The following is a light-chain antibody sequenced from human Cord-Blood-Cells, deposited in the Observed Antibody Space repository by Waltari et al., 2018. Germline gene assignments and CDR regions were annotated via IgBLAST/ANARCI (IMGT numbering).Light chain of an antibody. CDR2: AAS. V-gene: IGKV1-8*01. CDR1: QGISRY. CDR3: QQYYSYPYS. J-gene: IGKJ2*03. Sequence: AIRMTQSPSSFSASPGDRVTITCRASQGISRYLAWYQQKPGKAPKLLIYAASTLQSRGPSRFSGSGSGTDFTLTISCLQSEDFATYYCQQYYSYPYSFGQGTKLEIK.